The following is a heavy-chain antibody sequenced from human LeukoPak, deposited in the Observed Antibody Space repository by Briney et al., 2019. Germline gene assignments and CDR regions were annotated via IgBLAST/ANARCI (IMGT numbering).Heavy chain of an antibody. D-gene: IGHD3-10*01. CDR2: IYYSGNT. CDR3: ARDAGSRAFDI. V-gene: IGHV4-31*03. CDR1: GGSISSGGYY. J-gene: IGHJ3*02. Sequence: SETLSLTCTVSGGSISSGGYYWNWIRQHPGKGLEWIGYIYYSGNTYYNPSLKSRVTISVDTSKNQFSLKLSSVTAADTAVYYCARDAGSRAFDIWGQGTMVTVSS.